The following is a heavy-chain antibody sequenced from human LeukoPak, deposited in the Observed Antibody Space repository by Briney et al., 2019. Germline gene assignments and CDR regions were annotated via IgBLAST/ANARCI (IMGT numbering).Heavy chain of an antibody. CDR1: GFTLSNYN. CDR2: ISSSSSTI. Sequence: PGGSLRLSYATSGFTLSNYNINWVRQAPGKGLEWVSFISSSSSTIHYADSVKGRFTISRDNAKNSLYLQMNSLRDEDTAVYYCARGTRPPDYWGQGTLVTVSS. J-gene: IGHJ4*02. CDR3: ARGTRPPDY. D-gene: IGHD2-2*01. V-gene: IGHV3-48*02.